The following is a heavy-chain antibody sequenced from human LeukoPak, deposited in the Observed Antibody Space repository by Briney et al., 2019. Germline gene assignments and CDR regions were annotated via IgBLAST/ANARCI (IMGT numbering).Heavy chain of an antibody. CDR1: GGSISSSTYY. V-gene: IGHV4-39*07. Sequence: PETLSLTCTVSGGSISSSTYYWGWVRQPPGKGLDWIGSIFYIGSTQYTQYNPSLKSRVTISVDTSKNQFSLRLYSMTAADTAVYYCARGYCRSSSCPSFDYWGQGTLVTVSS. D-gene: IGHD2-2*01. CDR3: ARGYCRSSSCPSFDY. J-gene: IGHJ4*02. CDR2: IFYIGST.